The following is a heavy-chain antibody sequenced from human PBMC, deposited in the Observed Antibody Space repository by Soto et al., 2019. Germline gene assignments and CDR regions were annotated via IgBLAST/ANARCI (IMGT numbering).Heavy chain of an antibody. V-gene: IGHV3-23*01. Sequence: PGGSLRLSCAASGFTFSSYAMSWVRQAPGKGLEWVSAISGSGSTIYYADSVKGRFTISRDNAKNSLYLQMNSLRAEDTAVYYCARDRSPKWLDIVVVPAARFDYWGQGTLVTVSS. D-gene: IGHD2-2*03. CDR1: GFTFSSYA. CDR2: ISGSGSTI. J-gene: IGHJ4*02. CDR3: ARDRSPKWLDIVVVPAARFDY.